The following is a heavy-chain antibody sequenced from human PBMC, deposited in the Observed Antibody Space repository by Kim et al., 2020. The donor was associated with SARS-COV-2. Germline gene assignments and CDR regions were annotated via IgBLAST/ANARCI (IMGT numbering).Heavy chain of an antibody. V-gene: IGHV3-21*01. Sequence: GGSLRLSCAASGFTFSSYSMNWVRQAPGKGLEWVSSISSSSSYIYYADSVKGRFTTSRDNAKNSLYLQMNSLRAEDTAVYYCARGPTPYCSSTSCYSLYYYMDGCGEGTTFTVSS. CDR3: ARGPTPYCSSTSCYSLYYYMDG. CDR1: GFTFSSYS. D-gene: IGHD2-2*01. CDR2: ISSSSSYI. J-gene: IGHJ6*03.